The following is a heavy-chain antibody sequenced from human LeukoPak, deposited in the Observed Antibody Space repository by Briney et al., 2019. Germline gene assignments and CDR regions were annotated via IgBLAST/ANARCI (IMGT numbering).Heavy chain of an antibody. V-gene: IGHV3-11*01. D-gene: IGHD5-18*01. Sequence: PGGSLRLSCAASGFTFSYYYMCWIRQAPGKGLEWVSYISSSGSTIYYADSVKGRFTISRDNAKNSLYLQMNSLRAEDTAVYYCASRFGYSYGYPFDYWSQGTLVTVSS. J-gene: IGHJ4*02. CDR1: GFTFSYYY. CDR3: ASRFGYSYGYPFDY. CDR2: ISSSGSTI.